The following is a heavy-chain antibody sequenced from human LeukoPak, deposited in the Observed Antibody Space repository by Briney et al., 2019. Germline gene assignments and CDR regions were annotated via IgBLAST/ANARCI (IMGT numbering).Heavy chain of an antibody. Sequence: SETLSLTCTVSGGSISSYYWSWIRQPPGKGLEWIGYIYYSGSTYYNPSLKSRVTISVDTSKNRFSLKLSPATAADTAVYYCAGVALAARCATCYFDYWGQGILVTVSS. J-gene: IGHJ4*02. V-gene: IGHV4-59*12. CDR2: IYYSGST. CDR3: AGVALAARCATCYFDY. D-gene: IGHD5-24*01. CDR1: GGSISSYY.